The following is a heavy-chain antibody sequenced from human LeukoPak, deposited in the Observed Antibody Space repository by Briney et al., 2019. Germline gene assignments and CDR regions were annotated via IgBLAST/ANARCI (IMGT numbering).Heavy chain of an antibody. CDR1: GYTFTGYY. D-gene: IGHD3-10*01. CDR2: INPNSGGT. Sequence: ASVKVSCKASGYTFTGYYMHWVRQAPGQGLEWMGWINPNSGGTNYAQKFQGWVTMTRDTSISTAYMELSRLRSDDTAVYYCARCYGSGSYYNWFDPWAREPWSPSPQ. V-gene: IGHV1-2*04. J-gene: IGHJ5*02. CDR3: ARCYGSGSYYNWFDP.